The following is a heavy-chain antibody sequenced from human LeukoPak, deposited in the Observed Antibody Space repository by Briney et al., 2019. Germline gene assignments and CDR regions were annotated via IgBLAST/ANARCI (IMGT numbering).Heavy chain of an antibody. CDR1: GDSVSSNSAA. CDR3: ARGEDSFSH. V-gene: IGHV6-1*01. D-gene: IGHD1-26*01. Sequence: SGPGLVKPSQTLSLTCAISGDSVSSNSAARNWIRQSPSRGLEWLGRTYYRSKWYNDYAISVKSRITFTPDTSKDQFSLQLNSMTPEDTAVYYCARGEDSFSHWGQGTLVTVSS. CDR2: TYYRSKWYN. J-gene: IGHJ4*02.